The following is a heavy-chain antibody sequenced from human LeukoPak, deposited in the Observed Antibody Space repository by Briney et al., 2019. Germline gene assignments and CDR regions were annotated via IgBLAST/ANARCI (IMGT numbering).Heavy chain of an antibody. V-gene: IGHV4-59*01. J-gene: IGHJ6*03. Sequence: PSETLSLTCTVSGCSISSYYWSWIRQPPGKGLEWIGYIYYSGSTNYNPSLKSRVTISVDTSKNQFSLKLSSVTTADTAVYYCARVLGGDFWSGYSYYMDVWGKGTTVTVSS. CDR1: GCSISSYY. D-gene: IGHD3-3*01. CDR3: ARVLGGDFWSGYSYYMDV. CDR2: IYYSGST.